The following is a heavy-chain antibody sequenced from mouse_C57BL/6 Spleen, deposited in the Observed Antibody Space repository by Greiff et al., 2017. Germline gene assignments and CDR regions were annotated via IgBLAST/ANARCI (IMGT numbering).Heavy chain of an antibody. V-gene: IGHV1-61*01. CDR2: IYPSDSET. CDR3: ARGAYYSNGGFAY. Sequence: QVHVKQPGAELVRPGSSVKLSCKASGYTFTSYWMDWVKQRPGQGLEWIGNIYPSDSETHYNQKFKDKATLTVDKSSSTAYMQLRSLTSEDSAVYYCARGAYYSNGGFAYWGQGTLVTVSA. J-gene: IGHJ3*01. D-gene: IGHD2-5*01. CDR1: GYTFTSYW.